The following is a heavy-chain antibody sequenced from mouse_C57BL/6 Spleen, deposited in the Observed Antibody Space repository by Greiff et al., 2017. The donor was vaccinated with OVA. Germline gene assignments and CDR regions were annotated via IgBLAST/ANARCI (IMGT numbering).Heavy chain of an antibody. V-gene: IGHV1-18*01. CDR3: ARSYYGNSYAMDY. J-gene: IGHJ4*01. CDR1: GYTFTDYN. CDR2: INPNNGGT. Sequence: EVKLQESGPELVKPGASVKIPCKASGYTFTDYNMDWVKQSHGKSLEWIGDINPNNGGTIYNQKFKGKATLTVDKSSSTAYMELRSLTSEDTAVYYCARSYYGNSYAMDYWGQGTSVTVSS. D-gene: IGHD2-1*01.